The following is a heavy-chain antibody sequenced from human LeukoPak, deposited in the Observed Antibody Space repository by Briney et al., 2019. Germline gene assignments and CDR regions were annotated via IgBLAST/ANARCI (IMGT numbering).Heavy chain of an antibody. J-gene: IGHJ5*02. Sequence: GGSLRLSCAASGFTFSSCSMNWVRQAPGKGLEWVSSISSSSSYIYYADSVKGRFTISRDNAKNSLYLQMNSLRAEDTAVYYCAKGGSGYDPLDTWGQGTPVTVSS. CDR1: GFTFSSCS. CDR2: ISSSSSYI. V-gene: IGHV3-21*01. D-gene: IGHD5-12*01. CDR3: AKGGSGYDPLDT.